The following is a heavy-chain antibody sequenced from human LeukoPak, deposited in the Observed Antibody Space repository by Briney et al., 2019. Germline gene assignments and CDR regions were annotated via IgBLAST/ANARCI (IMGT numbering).Heavy chain of an antibody. J-gene: IGHJ4*02. CDR2: ISSSSSYI. CDR1: GFTFSSYS. V-gene: IGHV3-21*01. Sequence: PGGSLRLSCAASGFTFSSYSMNWVRQAPGKGRERVSSISSSSSYIYYADSVKGRFTISRDNAKNSLYLQMNSLRAEDTAVYYCARENDYGDYVMDYWGQGTLVTVSS. D-gene: IGHD4-17*01. CDR3: ARENDYGDYVMDY.